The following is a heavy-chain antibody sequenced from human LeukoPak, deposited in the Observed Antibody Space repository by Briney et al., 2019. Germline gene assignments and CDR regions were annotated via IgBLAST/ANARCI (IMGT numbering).Heavy chain of an antibody. CDR2: INPNSGGT. V-gene: IGHV1-2*02. CDR3: ARGGGYCSSTSCYNNWFDP. D-gene: IGHD2-2*02. Sequence: ASVKVSCKAPGYTFTGYYMHWVRQAPGQGLEWMGWINPNSGGTNYAQKFQGRVTMTRDTSISTAYMELSRLRSDDTAVYYCARGGGYCSSTSCYNNWFDPWGQGTLVTVSS. CDR1: GYTFTGYY. J-gene: IGHJ5*02.